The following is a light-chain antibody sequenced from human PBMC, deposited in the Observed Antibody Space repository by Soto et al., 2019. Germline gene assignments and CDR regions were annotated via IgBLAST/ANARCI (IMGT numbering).Light chain of an antibody. Sequence: DIQMTQSPSTLSASVGDRVTVTCRASQSISSWLAWYQQKAGKAPKLLIYKASALESGVPSRFSGSGSGTEFTLTISSLEPEDFAVYYCQQRTDRPPWTFGQGTKVESK. CDR1: QSISSW. V-gene: IGKV1-5*03. CDR2: KAS. J-gene: IGKJ1*01. CDR3: QQRTDRPPWT.